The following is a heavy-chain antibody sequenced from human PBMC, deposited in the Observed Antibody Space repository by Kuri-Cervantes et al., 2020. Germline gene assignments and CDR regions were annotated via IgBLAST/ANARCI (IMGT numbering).Heavy chain of an antibody. CDR1: GYTFSGHY. D-gene: IGHD3-10*01. J-gene: IGHJ6*02. Sequence: SVKVSCKASGYTFSGHYMHSARQAPGQGLEWMGWINPNSGGTNYAQKFQCWVTVTRDTSISTANMELSRLRSDDTAVYYCATNLGIRWFGELWNYYYGMDVWGQGTTVTVSS. V-gene: IGHV1-2*04. CDR3: ATNLGIRWFGELWNYYYGMDV. CDR2: INPNSGGT.